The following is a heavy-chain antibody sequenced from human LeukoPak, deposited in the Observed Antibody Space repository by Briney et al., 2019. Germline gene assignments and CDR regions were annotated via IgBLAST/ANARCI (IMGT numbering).Heavy chain of an antibody. J-gene: IGHJ5*02. V-gene: IGHV1-24*01. CDR1: GYTLTELS. CDR2: FDPEDGET. CDR3: ARDEGWRGITHYNWFDP. Sequence: GASVKVSCKVSGYTLTELSMHWVRQAPGKGLEWMGGFDPEDGETIYAQKFQGRVTMTEDTSTDTAYMELSSLRSDDTAVYYCARDEGWRGITHYNWFDPWGQGTLVTVSS. D-gene: IGHD3-10*01.